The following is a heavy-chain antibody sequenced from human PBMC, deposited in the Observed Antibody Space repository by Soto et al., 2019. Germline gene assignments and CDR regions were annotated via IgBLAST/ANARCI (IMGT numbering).Heavy chain of an antibody. CDR2: INPTGSVT. D-gene: IGHD3-10*01. CDR1: GFTFSNYW. J-gene: IGHJ4*02. CDR3: ARVRNGEYSFDY. V-gene: IGHV3-74*01. Sequence: EVQLVASGGGLVQPGGSLRLSCAASGFTFSNYWMHWVRQAPGKGLVWVSRINPTGSVTSYAESVKGRFSISRDNAEDTLSLQTNSLRGEDTAVYYCARVRNGEYSFDYWGQGTLVTVSS.